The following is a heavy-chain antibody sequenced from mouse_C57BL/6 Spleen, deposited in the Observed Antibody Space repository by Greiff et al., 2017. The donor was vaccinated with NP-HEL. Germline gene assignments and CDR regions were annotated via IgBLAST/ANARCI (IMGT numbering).Heavy chain of an antibody. J-gene: IGHJ1*03. Sequence: EVKLVESGGGLVQPGGSLKLSCAASGFTFSDYGMAWVRQAPRQGPEWVAFFSHLAYSIYYADTVTGRFTISRENAKNTLYLEMSSLRSEDTAMYCGARRGATVVEGYFDVWGTGTTVTVSS. CDR2: FSHLAYSI. V-gene: IGHV5-15*01. D-gene: IGHD1-1*01. CDR3: ARRGATVVEGYFDV. CDR1: GFTFSDYG.